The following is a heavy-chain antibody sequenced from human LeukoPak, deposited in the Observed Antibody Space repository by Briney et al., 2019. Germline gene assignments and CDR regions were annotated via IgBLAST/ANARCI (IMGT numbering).Heavy chain of an antibody. CDR2: IIPQFTTA. CDR1: GGTFSSYA. Sequence: GASVTVSCKASGGTFSSYAISWVRQAPGQGLEWMGGIIPQFTTATPHYAQKFQGRVTIIADADESTSTAYMELSSLRSEDTAVYYCATPLLDYDSGSYWAFDYWGQGTLVTVSS. J-gene: IGHJ4*02. V-gene: IGHV1-69*13. D-gene: IGHD3-10*01. CDR3: ATPLLDYDSGSYWAFDY.